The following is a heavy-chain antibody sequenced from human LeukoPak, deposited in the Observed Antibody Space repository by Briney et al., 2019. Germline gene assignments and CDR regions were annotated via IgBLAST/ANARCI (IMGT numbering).Heavy chain of an antibody. CDR1: GGSISSYY. CDR3: ARLGYCTNGVCYNFDSSGYFDY. Sequence: SETLSLTCTVSGGSISSYYWSWIRQPPGKGLEWIGYIYYSGSTNYNPSLKSRVTISVDTSKNQFSLKLSSVTAADTAVYYCARLGYCTNGVCYNFDSSGYFDYWGQGTLVTVSS. J-gene: IGHJ4*02. V-gene: IGHV4-59*01. CDR2: IYYSGST. D-gene: IGHD2-8*01.